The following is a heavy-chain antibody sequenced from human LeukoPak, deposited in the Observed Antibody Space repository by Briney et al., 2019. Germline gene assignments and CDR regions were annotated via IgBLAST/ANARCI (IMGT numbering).Heavy chain of an antibody. Sequence: PGGSLRLSCAASGFTFNNAWMSWVRQAPGKGLEWVGRIKSKTDGGTTDYAAPVKGRFTISRDDSKNTLYLQMNSLKTEDTAVYYCTTDLTVVVVAATRGGAFDIWGQGTMVTVSS. CDR1: GFTFNNAW. J-gene: IGHJ3*02. V-gene: IGHV3-15*01. D-gene: IGHD2-15*01. CDR3: TTDLTVVVVAATRGGAFDI. CDR2: IKSKTDGGTT.